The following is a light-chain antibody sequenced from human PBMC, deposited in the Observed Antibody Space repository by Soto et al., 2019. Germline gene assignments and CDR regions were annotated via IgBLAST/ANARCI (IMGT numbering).Light chain of an antibody. CDR3: AAWEDSLSAWV. J-gene: IGLJ3*02. V-gene: IGLV1-47*01. CDR1: SSNIGSNY. Sequence: QSVLTQPPSASGTPGQRVTISCSGSSSNIGSNYVYWYQQLPGTAPKLLIYRNNQRPSGVPDRFSGSKSGTSASLAISGLRSEDEADYYCAAWEDSLSAWVFGGGTKRTVL. CDR2: RNN.